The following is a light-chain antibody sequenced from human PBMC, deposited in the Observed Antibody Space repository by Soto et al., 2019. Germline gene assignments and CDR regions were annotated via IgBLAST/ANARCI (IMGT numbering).Light chain of an antibody. V-gene: IGKV1-12*01. CDR3: QQARRFPIT. CDR2: AAS. CDR1: QDISNW. J-gene: IGKJ5*01. Sequence: DIQMTKSPSSVSASVGDRVTISCRASQDISNWLAWYQQKPGEAPKFLIYAASNLQSGVPSKFSVSGSGTDFTLTISSLQPEDFAVYYCQQARRFPITFVQGTRLEIK.